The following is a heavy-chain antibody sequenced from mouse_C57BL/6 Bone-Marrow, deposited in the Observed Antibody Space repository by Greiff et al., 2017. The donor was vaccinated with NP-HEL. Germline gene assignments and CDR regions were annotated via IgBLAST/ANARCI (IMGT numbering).Heavy chain of an antibody. Sequence: VQLQQSGPELVKPGASVKISCKASGYTFTDYYMNWVKQSHGKSLEWIGDINPNNGGTSYNQKFKGKATLTVDKSSSTAYMELRSLTSEDSAVYYCGTVVADFDYWGKGTTLTVSS. CDR2: INPNNGGT. CDR1: GYTFTDYY. D-gene: IGHD1-1*01. J-gene: IGHJ2*01. CDR3: GTVVADFDY. V-gene: IGHV1-26*01.